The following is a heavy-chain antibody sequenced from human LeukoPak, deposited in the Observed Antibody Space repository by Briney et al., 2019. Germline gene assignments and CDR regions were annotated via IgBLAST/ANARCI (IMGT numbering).Heavy chain of an antibody. CDR2: INPSGGST. D-gene: IGHD3-10*01. Sequence: ASVKVSCKAARYTFTSYDMHGVRQSPGQRLEWMGIINPSGGSTSYAQKFQGRVTMTRDTYTSVVYMELSSLRSEDTAVYYCARGPYGSGSYSSEYFQKWGQGTLVTVSS. V-gene: IGHV1-46*01. CDR1: RYTFTSYD. CDR3: ARGPYGSGSYSSEYFQK. J-gene: IGHJ1*01.